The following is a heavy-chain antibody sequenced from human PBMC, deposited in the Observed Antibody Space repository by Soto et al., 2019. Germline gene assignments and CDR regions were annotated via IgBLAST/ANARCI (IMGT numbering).Heavy chain of an antibody. J-gene: IGHJ4*02. D-gene: IGHD3-3*01. CDR1: GGSISSSSYY. V-gene: IGHV4-39*01. Sequence: QLQLQESGPGLVKPSETLSLTCTVSGGSISSSSYYWGWIRQPPGKGLEWIGSIYYSGSTYYNPSLKSRVTISVDTSKNQFSLKLSSVTAADTAVYYCARHGETLEWPFDYWGQGTLVTVSS. CDR2: IYYSGST. CDR3: ARHGETLEWPFDY.